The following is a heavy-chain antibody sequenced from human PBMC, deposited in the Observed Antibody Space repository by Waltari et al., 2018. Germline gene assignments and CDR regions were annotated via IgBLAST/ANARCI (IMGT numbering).Heavy chain of an antibody. CDR1: GYTFTGYY. CDR3: AREARVGVFHYYYYMDV. D-gene: IGHD3-16*01. V-gene: IGHV1-2*06. J-gene: IGHJ6*03. CDR2: INPNSGGT. Sequence: QVQLVQSGAEVKKPGASVKVSCKASGYTFTGYYMHWVRQAPGQGLEWMGRINPNSGGTNYAQKFQGRVTMTRDTSISTAYMELSRLRSDDTAVYYCAREARVGVFHYYYYMDVWGKGTTVTVSS.